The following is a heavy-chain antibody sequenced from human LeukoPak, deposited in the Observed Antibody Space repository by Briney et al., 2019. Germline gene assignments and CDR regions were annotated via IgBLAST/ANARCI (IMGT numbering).Heavy chain of an antibody. J-gene: IGHJ4*02. CDR1: GDTFISYA. V-gene: IGHV1-69*13. D-gene: IGHD3-10*01. Sequence: ASVKVSCKASGDTFISYAISWVRQAPGQGLEWMGGIIPIFGTANYAQKFQGRVTITADESTSTAYMELSSLRSEDTAVYYCARDRYYGSGSYYSLDYWGQGTLVTVSS. CDR3: ARDRYYGSGSYYSLDY. CDR2: IIPIFGTA.